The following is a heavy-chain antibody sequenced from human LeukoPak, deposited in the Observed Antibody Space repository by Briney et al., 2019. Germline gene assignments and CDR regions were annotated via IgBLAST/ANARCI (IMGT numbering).Heavy chain of an antibody. CDR3: ARDHAFWSGYYNWFDP. J-gene: IGHJ5*02. CDR1: GYTFAAYS. V-gene: IGHV1-2*02. CDR2: INPNSGGT. D-gene: IGHD3-3*01. Sequence: ASVKVSCKASGYTFAAYSMDWVRQAPGQGLEWMGWINPNSGGTNYAQKFQGRVAMTRDTSINTAYMELSGLRSDDTAVYYCARDHAFWSGYYNWFDPWGQGTLVTVSS.